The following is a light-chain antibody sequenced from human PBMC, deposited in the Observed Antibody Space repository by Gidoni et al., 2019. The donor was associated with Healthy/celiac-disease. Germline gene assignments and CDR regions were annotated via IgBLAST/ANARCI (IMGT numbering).Light chain of an antibody. J-gene: IGKJ4*01. CDR1: HSISSSY. V-gene: IGKV3-20*01. CDR2: GAS. CDR3: QQYGSSLLT. Sequence: TVLTHTPGTLSFSPEERATLSCRASHSISSSYLAWYQQKPGQAPRLLIYGASSRATGIPDRFSGSGSGTDFTLTISRLEPEDFAVYYCQQYGSSLLTFGGGTKVEIK.